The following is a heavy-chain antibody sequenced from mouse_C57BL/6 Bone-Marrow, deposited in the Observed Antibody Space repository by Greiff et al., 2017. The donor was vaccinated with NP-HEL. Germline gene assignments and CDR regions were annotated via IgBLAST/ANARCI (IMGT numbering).Heavy chain of an antibody. CDR3: ARRTTVYFDY. Sequence: QVQLQQSGAELVRPGSSVKLSCKASGYTFTSYWMHWVKQRPIQGLEWIGNIDPSDSETHYNQKFKDKATLTVDKSSSTAYMQLSSLTSEDSAVYYCARRTTVYFDYWGQGTTLTVSS. V-gene: IGHV1-52*01. CDR2: IDPSDSET. J-gene: IGHJ2*01. CDR1: GYTFTSYW. D-gene: IGHD1-1*01.